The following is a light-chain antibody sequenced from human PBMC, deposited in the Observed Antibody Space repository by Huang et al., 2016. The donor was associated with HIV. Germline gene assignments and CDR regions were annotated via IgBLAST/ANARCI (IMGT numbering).Light chain of an antibody. J-gene: IGKJ1*01. CDR2: STS. Sequence: DIQMTQSPSSLSAFVGDTVTITCRASQGISNSVAWYQQKPGKAPKRLLYSTSRLESGVPSRFRGGGSGTDYTLTINRLQPDDFATYYCQQYYTSPTFGQGSKVEIK. V-gene: IGKV1-NL1*01. CDR3: QQYYTSPT. CDR1: QGISNS.